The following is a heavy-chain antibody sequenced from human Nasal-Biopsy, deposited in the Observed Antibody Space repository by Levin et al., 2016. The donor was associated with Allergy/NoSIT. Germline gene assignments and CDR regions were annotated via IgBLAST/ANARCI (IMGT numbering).Heavy chain of an antibody. CDR2: INAATGYT. Sequence: ASVKVSCKGSGYNFNNYGMHWVRQAPGQSLEWMGWINAATGYTKYSQKFQGRVTITRDTDASTGYMELSGLRSEDTAVYHCARDLGVDTMDVWGQGTTVTVS. V-gene: IGHV1-3*01. CDR3: ARDLGVDTMDV. J-gene: IGHJ6*02. D-gene: IGHD5-24*01. CDR1: GYNFNNYG.